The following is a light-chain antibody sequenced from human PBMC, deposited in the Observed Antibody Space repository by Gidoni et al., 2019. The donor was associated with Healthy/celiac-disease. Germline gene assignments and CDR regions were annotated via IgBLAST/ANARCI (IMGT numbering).Light chain of an antibody. CDR2: GAS. CDR1: QSVSSSY. CDR3: QQYGSSPYS. Sequence: EIVLTQSPGTLSLSPGERAPLSCRASQSVSSSYLAWYQQKPGQAPRLLIYGASSRATGIPDRFSGSGSGTDFTLTISRLEPEDFAVYYCQQYGSSPYSFGQXTKLEIK. V-gene: IGKV3-20*01. J-gene: IGKJ2*03.